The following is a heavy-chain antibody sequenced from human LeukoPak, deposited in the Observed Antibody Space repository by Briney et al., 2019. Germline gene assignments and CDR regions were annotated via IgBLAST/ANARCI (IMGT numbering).Heavy chain of an antibody. V-gene: IGHV3-30*04. Sequence: GGSLRLSCAASGFTFSSYAMHWVRQAPGKGLEWVAVISYDGSNKYYADSVKGRFTISRDNSKNTLYLQMNSLRAEDTAVYWEDGGGYWGQGTLVTVSS. CDR2: ISYDGSNK. CDR1: GFTFSSYA. J-gene: IGHJ4*02. CDR3: DGGGY. D-gene: IGHD4-23*01.